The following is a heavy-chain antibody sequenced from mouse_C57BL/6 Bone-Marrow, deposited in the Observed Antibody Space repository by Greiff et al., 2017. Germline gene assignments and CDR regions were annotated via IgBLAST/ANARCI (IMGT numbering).Heavy chain of an antibody. J-gene: IGHJ2*01. CDR1: GYTFTNYW. D-gene: IGHD2-3*01. Sequence: VQLQQSGAELVRPGTSVKMSCKASGYTFTNYWIGWAKQRPGYGLEWIGDIYPGGGYTNYNEQFKGKATLTADKSSSTAYMQFSSLTSEDSAIYYCARWGWLLEGFDYWGQGTTLTVSS. CDR2: IYPGGGYT. V-gene: IGHV1-63*01. CDR3: ARWGWLLEGFDY.